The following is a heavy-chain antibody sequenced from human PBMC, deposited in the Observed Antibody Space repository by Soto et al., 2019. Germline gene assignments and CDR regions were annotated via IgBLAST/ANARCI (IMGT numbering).Heavy chain of an antibody. V-gene: IGHV3-23*01. J-gene: IGHJ4*02. D-gene: IGHD3-3*01. CDR1: GFTFSSYA. CDR3: AKTVYYDFWSGPSRFDY. CDR2: ISGSGGST. Sequence: EVQLLESGGGLVQPGGSLRLSCAASGFTFSSYAMTWVRQAPGKGLEWVSAISGSGGSTYYADSVKGRFTISRDNSKNTLKLQMNSLRAEDTAVYYCAKTVYYDFWSGPSRFDYGGQGTLVTVSS.